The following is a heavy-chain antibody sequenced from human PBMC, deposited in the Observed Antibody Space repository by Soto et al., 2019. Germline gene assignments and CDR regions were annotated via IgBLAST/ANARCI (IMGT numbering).Heavy chain of an antibody. D-gene: IGHD6-6*01. CDR1: GGSFSGYY. CDR2: IDHSGSA. Sequence: LETMCLSWAVDGGSFSGYYWSWIRQSPGKGLEWIGEIDHSGSANYNPSLTSRVSMSVDTSSQQVSLKLSSVTAADTAVYYCARVGSSIAVRPFDYWGQGTLVTVTS. J-gene: IGHJ4*02. V-gene: IGHV4-34*01. CDR3: ARVGSSIAVRPFDY.